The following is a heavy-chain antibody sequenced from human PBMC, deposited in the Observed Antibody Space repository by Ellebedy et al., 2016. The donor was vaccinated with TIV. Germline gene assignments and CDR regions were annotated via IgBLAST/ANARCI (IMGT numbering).Heavy chain of an antibody. CDR1: GYSFTTYW. J-gene: IGHJ4*02. V-gene: IGHV5-51*01. CDR3: ARYSLRSVTTHLDS. D-gene: IGHD4-17*01. CDR2: IYPGDSDT. Sequence: KVSCXGSGYSFTTYWIGWVRQMPGQGLEWMGIIYPGDSDTRYRPSFRGQVTISADKSISTAYLQWSSLTASDTAMYYCARYSLRSVTTHLDSWGQGTLVTVSS.